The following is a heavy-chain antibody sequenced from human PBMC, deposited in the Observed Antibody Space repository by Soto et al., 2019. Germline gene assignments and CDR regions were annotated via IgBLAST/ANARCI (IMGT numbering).Heavy chain of an antibody. CDR3: AREEAVRLERRFDS. J-gene: IGHJ5*01. V-gene: IGHV4-34*01. Sequence: QVQLQQWGAGLLKPSETLSLTCAVYGGSFSGYYWSWIRQPPGKGLEWIGEINHSGSTNYNPSLQSRVTISVDTSKNQFSLKLSSVTAADTAVYYCAREEAVRLERRFDSWGQGTLVTVSS. CDR1: GGSFSGYY. CDR2: INHSGST. D-gene: IGHD6-6*01.